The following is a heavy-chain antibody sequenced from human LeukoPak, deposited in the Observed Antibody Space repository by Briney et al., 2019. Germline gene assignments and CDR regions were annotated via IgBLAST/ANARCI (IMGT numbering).Heavy chain of an antibody. Sequence: HPGGSLRLSCAASGFTFSSYGMHWVRQAPGKGLEWVAFIRYDGSNKYYADSVKGRFTISRDNSKNTLYLQMNSLRAEDTAVYYCAKDLGYSNYEGKWFDPWGQGTLVTVSS. CDR3: AKDLGYSNYEGKWFDP. J-gene: IGHJ5*02. D-gene: IGHD4-11*01. CDR2: IRYDGSNK. CDR1: GFTFSSYG. V-gene: IGHV3-30*02.